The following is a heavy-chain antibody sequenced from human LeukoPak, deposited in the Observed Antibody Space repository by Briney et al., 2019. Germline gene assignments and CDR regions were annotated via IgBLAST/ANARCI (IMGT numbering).Heavy chain of an antibody. V-gene: IGHV3-30*02. Sequence: GGSLRLSCAASGFTLSTYDMHWVRQAPGKGLEWVAFTRYDGSNKYYADSVKGRFTISRDNSQNTLYLQLNSLRAKDTAVYYCVPRKEWSCYMDVWGKGTTVTVSS. D-gene: IGHD3-3*01. J-gene: IGHJ6*03. CDR2: TRYDGSNK. CDR3: VPRKEWSCYMDV. CDR1: GFTLSTYD.